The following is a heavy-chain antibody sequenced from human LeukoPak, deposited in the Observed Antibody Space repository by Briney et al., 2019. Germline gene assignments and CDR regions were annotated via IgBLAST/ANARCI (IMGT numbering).Heavy chain of an antibody. CDR1: GGSISSGGYY. D-gene: IGHD3-10*01. J-gene: IGHJ4*02. CDR3: ARPSSGSYVY. V-gene: IGHV4-31*03. CDR2: IYYSGTP. Sequence: SETLSLTCTVSGGSISSGGYYWSWIRQHPGKGLEWIGYIYYSGTPYYNPSLKSRVTISVATSKNQFSLKLSSVTAADTAVYYCARPSSGSYVYWGRGTLVTVSS.